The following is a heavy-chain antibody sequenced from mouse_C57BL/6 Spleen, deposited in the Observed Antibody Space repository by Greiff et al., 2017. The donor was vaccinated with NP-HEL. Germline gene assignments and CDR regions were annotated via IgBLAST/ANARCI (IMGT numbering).Heavy chain of an antibody. Sequence: VQLKESGAELVRPGASVKLSCTASGFNIKDDYMHWVKQRPEQGLEWIGWIDPENGDTEYASKFQGKATITADTSSNTAYLQLSSLTSEDTAVYYCTTGGSSYGYFDVWGTRTTVTVSS. J-gene: IGHJ1*03. D-gene: IGHD1-1*01. V-gene: IGHV14-4*01. CDR3: TTGGSSYGYFDV. CDR2: IDPENGDT. CDR1: GFNIKDDY.